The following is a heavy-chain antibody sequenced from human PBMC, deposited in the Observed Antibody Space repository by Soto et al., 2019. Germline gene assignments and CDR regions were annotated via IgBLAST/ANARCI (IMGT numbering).Heavy chain of an antibody. CDR3: ARVDYDFWSGYYHFDY. D-gene: IGHD3-3*01. CDR2: IYTSGST. J-gene: IGHJ4*02. V-gene: IGHV4-4*07. CDR1: GGSISSYY. Sequence: SSETLSLTCTVSGGSISSYYWSWIRQPAGKGLEWIGRIYTSGSTNYNPSLKSRVTMSVDTSKNQFSLKLSSVTAADTAVYYCARVDYDFWSGYYHFDYWGQGTLVTVAS.